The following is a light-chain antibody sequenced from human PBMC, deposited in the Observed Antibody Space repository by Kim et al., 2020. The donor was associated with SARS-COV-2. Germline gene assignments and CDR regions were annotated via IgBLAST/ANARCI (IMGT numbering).Light chain of an antibody. CDR2: AAS. V-gene: IGKV1-39*01. J-gene: IGKJ2*01. CDR3: QQSYSTPYT. CDR1: QGISSY. Sequence: SASVGDTVPTTGRASQGISSYLNWYQQKPGKAPKLLIYAASSLQSGVPARFSGSGSGTDFTLTISSLQPEDFATYYCQQSYSTPYTFGQGTKLEIK.